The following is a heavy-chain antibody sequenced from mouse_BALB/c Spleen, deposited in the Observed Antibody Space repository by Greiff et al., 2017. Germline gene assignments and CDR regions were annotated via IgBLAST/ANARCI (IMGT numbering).Heavy chain of an antibody. CDR2: IWAGGST. J-gene: IGHJ4*01. D-gene: IGHD1-1*01. V-gene: IGHV2-9*02. CDR3: ARDPSYYYGSSYYAMDY. Sequence: VQLVESGPGLVAPSQSLSITCTVSGFSLTSYGVHWVRQPPGKGLEWLGVIWAGGSTNYNSALMSRLSISKDNSKSQVFLKMNSLQTDDTAMYYCARDPSYYYGSSYYAMDYWGQGTSVTVSS. CDR1: GFSLTSYG.